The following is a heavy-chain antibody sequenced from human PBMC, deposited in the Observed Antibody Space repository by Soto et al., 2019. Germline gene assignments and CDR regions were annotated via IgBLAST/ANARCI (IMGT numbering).Heavy chain of an antibody. Sequence: SETLSLTCTVSGGSTSSGDYYWSWIRQPPGKGLEWIGYIYYSGSTYYNPSLKSRVTISVDTSKNQFSLTLSSVTAADTAVYYCARDPEYCSGGSCYSFFDDCGQGTLVTVSS. J-gene: IGHJ4*02. V-gene: IGHV4-30-4*01. CDR3: ARDPEYCSGGSCYSFFDD. D-gene: IGHD2-15*01. CDR2: IYYSGST. CDR1: GGSTSSGDYY.